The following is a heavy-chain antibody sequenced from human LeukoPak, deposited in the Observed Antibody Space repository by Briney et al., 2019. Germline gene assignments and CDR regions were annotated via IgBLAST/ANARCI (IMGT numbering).Heavy chain of an antibody. CDR3: ARAMSGWYGGRDAFDI. J-gene: IGHJ3*02. Sequence: GGSLRLSCAASGFTFSSYWMSWVRQAPGKGLEWVANIKQDGSEKYYVDPVKGRFTISRDNAKNSLYLQMNSLRAEDTAVYYCARAMSGWYGGRDAFDIWGQGTMVTVSS. CDR1: GFTFSSYW. V-gene: IGHV3-7*01. D-gene: IGHD6-19*01. CDR2: IKQDGSEK.